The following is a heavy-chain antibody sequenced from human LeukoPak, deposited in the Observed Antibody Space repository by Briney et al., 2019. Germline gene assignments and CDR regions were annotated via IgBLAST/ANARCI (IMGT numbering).Heavy chain of an antibody. J-gene: IGHJ4*02. D-gene: IGHD3-22*01. V-gene: IGHV3-23*01. CDR3: ARDNPYYYDSSGYYHDY. CDR2: ISGSGGST. CDR1: GFTFSSYA. Sequence: GGSLRLSCAASGFTFSSYAMSWVRQAPGKGLEWVSAISGSGGSTYYADSVKGRFTISRDNSKNTLYLQMNSLRDEDTAVYYCARDNPYYYDSSGYYHDYWGQGTLVTVSS.